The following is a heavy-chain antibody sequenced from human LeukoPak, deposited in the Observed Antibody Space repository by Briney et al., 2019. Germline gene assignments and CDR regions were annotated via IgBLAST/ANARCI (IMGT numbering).Heavy chain of an antibody. CDR2: IKQDGSEK. CDR1: GFNFGGHW. V-gene: IGHV3-7*03. Sequence: PGGSLRLSCVASGFNFGGHWMNWVRQAPGKGLEWVANIKQDGSEKFYVDSVRGRFTISRDNAKNSLYLQMGSLSAEDTALYYCAGGGGYLIEKWGQGTPVTVSS. CDR3: AGGGGYLIEK. J-gene: IGHJ4*02. D-gene: IGHD2-15*01.